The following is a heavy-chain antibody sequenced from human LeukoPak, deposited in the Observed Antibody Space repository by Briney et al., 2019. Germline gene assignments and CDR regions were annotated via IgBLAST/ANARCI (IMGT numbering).Heavy chain of an antibody. V-gene: IGHV3-11*04. D-gene: IGHD3-16*01. CDR3: ARDQGGVGY. CDR2: ISSFSGTI. J-gene: IGHJ4*02. CDR1: GFTFSDYF. Sequence: GGSLRLSCAASGFTFSDYFMSWIRQAPGKGLEWVSYISSFSGTINYAASVKGRFTISRNNAKNSLYLQMNSLRAEDTAVYYCARDQGGVGYWGQGTLVTVSS.